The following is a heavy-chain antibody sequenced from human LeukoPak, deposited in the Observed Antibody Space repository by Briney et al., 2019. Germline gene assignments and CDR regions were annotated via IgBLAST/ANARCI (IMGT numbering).Heavy chain of an antibody. D-gene: IGHD6-6*01. CDR2: ISYDGSNK. CDR1: GFTVSSNY. CDR3: ARGVSSIAAFDY. V-gene: IGHV3-30-3*01. J-gene: IGHJ4*02. Sequence: GGSLRLSCAASGFTVSSNYMSWVRQAPGKGLEWVAVISYDGSNKYYADSVKGRFTISRDDSKNTLYLQMNSLRAEDTAVYYCARGVSSIAAFDYWGQGTLVTVSS.